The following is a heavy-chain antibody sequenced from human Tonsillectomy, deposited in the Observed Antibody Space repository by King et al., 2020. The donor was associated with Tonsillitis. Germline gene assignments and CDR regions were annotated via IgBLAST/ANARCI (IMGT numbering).Heavy chain of an antibody. V-gene: IGHV4-30-4*01. J-gene: IGHJ3*02. D-gene: IGHD2-2*01. CDR3: ARYCSSTSCHGEAFDI. Sequence: QLQESGPGLVKPSQTLSLTCTVSGGSISSGDHYWSWIRQPPGKGLEWIGNIDYSGSTFYNPSLKSRVTISVDTLKNQFSLKLSSVTAADTAVYYCARYCSSTSCHGEAFDIWGQGTMVTVSS. CDR1: GGSISSGDHY. CDR2: IDYSGST.